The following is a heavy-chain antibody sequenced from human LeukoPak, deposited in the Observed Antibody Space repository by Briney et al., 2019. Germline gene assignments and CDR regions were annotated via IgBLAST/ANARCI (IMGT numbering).Heavy chain of an antibody. V-gene: IGHV4-59*01. CDR1: GGSINNYY. CDR3: ARSSSGRTPPGY. J-gene: IGHJ4*02. Sequence: SSETLSLTCTVPGGSINNYYWSWIRQSPGKGLEWIGYIYYSGGSGSTNYNPSFKSRVTISVDMSKNQFSLKLNSVAAADTAVYYCARSSSGRTPPGYWGQGTLVTVSS. CDR2: IYYSGGSGST. D-gene: IGHD3-22*01.